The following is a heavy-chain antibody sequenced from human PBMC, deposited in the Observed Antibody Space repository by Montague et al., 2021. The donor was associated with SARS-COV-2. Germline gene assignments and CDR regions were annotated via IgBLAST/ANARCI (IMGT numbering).Heavy chain of an antibody. D-gene: IGHD3-10*01. CDR2: VSYRGST. J-gene: IGHJ4*02. Sequence: SETLSLTCSVSGGSMSSYHWFWIRQPPGKGLEWIGYVSYRGSTNYNLSLKSRVTIPLDTSKNRFSLRVTSVTAADTAVYYCARDVRYYYDQWGQGILVTVSS. CDR3: ARDVRYYYDQ. CDR1: GGSMSSYH. V-gene: IGHV4-59*01.